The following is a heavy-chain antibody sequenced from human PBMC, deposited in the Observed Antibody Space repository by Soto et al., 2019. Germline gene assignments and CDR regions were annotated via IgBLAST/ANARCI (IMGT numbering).Heavy chain of an antibody. V-gene: IGHV3-7*03. D-gene: IGHD5-12*01. CDR1: GFSFSLFW. Sequence: GGSLRLSCAASGFSFSLFWMSWVRQTPGKGLEWVANINEDGSEKFFADSVKGRFTISRDNAKNSLSLQMNSLTADDTAVYYCAKKGWLQSSYSFDYWGQGTLVSVSS. CDR2: INEDGSEK. J-gene: IGHJ4*02. CDR3: AKKGWLQSSYSFDY.